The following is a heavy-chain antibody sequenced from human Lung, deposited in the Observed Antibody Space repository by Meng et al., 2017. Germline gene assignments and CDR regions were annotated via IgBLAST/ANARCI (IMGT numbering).Heavy chain of an antibody. CDR1: GYTFTGHY. CDR3: ASYCGGDCYSSIHY. CDR2: INPNSGGT. D-gene: IGHD2-21*02. J-gene: IGHJ4*02. V-gene: IGHV1-2*06. Sequence: QVQLVQSGAEVKKPGASVKVSCKASGYTFTGHYMHGVRQAPGQGREWMGRINPNSGGTNYAQKFQGRVTMTRDTSISTAYMELSRLRSDDTAVYYCASYCGGDCYSSIHYWGQGTLVTVSS.